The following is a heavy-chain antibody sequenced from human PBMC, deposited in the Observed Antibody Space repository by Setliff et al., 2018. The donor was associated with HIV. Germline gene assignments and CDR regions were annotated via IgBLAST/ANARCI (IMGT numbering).Heavy chain of an antibody. CDR1: GFTFDDYA. CDR2: ISWNSGSI. D-gene: IGHD3-22*01. V-gene: IGHV3-9*01. CDR3: ARDPGGDTSGYLIYYYDY. Sequence: SLRLSCAASGFTFDDYAMHWVRQAPGKGLEWVSGISWNSGSIGYADSVKGRFTVSRDNAKNSLYLQMNSLRAGDTAVYYCARDPGGDTSGYLIYYYDYWGQGTLVTVSS. J-gene: IGHJ4*02.